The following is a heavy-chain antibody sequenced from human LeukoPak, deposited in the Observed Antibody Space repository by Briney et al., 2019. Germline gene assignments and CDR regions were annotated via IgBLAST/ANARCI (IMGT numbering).Heavy chain of an antibody. CDR2: IGYSGNT. J-gene: IGHJ4*02. CDR1: GFIFSSYA. Sequence: PGGSLRLSCAASGFIFSSYAMSWVRQAPGKGLEWVSTIGYSGNTYHADSVKGRFTISRDISMNTLYLQMNSLRAEDTAVYYCAKKPPSNAAVTTSPSDYWGQGTLVTVSS. V-gene: IGHV3-23*01. D-gene: IGHD4-17*01. CDR3: AKKPPSNAAVTTSPSDY.